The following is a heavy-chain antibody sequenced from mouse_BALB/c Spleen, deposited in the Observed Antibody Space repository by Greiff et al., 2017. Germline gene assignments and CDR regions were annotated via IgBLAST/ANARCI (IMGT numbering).Heavy chain of an antibody. D-gene: IGHD1-2*01. CDR1: GYTFTSYW. J-gene: IGHJ3*01. Sequence: ESCKASGYTFTSYWMNWVKQRPEQGLEWIGRIDPYDSETHYNQKFKDKAILTVDKSSSTAYMQLSSLTSEDSAVYYCARSPITTATSAWFAYWGQGTLVTVSA. CDR3: ARSPITTATSAWFAY. V-gene: IGHV1-74*01. CDR2: IDPYDSET.